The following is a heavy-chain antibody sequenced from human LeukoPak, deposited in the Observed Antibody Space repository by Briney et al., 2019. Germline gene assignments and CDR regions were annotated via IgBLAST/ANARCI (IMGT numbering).Heavy chain of an antibody. V-gene: IGHV4-59*12. Sequence: PSETLSLTCTVSGGSISSYYWSWIRQPPGKGLEWIGYIYYSGSTNYNPSLKSRVTISVDTSKNQFSLQLNSVTPEDTAVYYCARGEAAGNQNAFDIWGQGTMVTVSS. J-gene: IGHJ3*02. CDR2: IYYSGST. D-gene: IGHD6-13*01. CDR3: ARGEAAGNQNAFDI. CDR1: GGSISSYY.